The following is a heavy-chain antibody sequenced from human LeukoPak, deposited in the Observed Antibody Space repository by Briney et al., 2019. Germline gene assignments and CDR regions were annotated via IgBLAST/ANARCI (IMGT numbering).Heavy chain of an antibody. D-gene: IGHD1-1*01. J-gene: IGHJ4*02. Sequence: PSETLSLTCTVSGDSISRTNLHWGWIRQPPGKGLEWFASISHSGNTNYNLSLQSRITIFADTSKNQFSLRLTSLTAADTAVYYCARHRGVWRYFDSWGLGTLVTVSS. CDR3: ARHRGVWRYFDS. V-gene: IGHV4-39*01. CDR2: ISHSGNT. CDR1: GDSISRTNLH.